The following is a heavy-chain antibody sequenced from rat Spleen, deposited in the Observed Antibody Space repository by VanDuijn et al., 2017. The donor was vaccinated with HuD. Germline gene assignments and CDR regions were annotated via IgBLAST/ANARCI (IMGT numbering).Heavy chain of an antibody. Sequence: EVKLVESDGGLVQPGRSLKLSCAASGFTFSDYYLTWVRQAPTKGLEWVATISYDGTITYYRDSVKGRFTIARDNAKSTLYLQMDSLRSEDTATYYCARGAAIDYWGQGVMVTVSS. V-gene: IGHV5-29*01. CDR3: ARGAAIDY. CDR1: GFTFSDYY. D-gene: IGHD1-2*01. J-gene: IGHJ2*01. CDR2: ISYDGTIT.